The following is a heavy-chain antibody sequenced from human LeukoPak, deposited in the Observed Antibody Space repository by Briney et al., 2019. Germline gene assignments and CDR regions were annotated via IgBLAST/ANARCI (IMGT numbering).Heavy chain of an antibody. J-gene: IGHJ4*02. D-gene: IGHD1-20*01. CDR1: GYTFTDYY. CDR2: VDPEDGET. Sequence: ASVKVSCKVSGYTFTDYYMHWVQQAPGKGLEWMGLVDPEDGETIYAEKFQGRVTITADTSTDTAYMELSSLRSEDTAVYYCAAEGITGFLGLDWGQRTLVTVSS. V-gene: IGHV1-69-2*01. CDR3: AAEGITGFLGLD.